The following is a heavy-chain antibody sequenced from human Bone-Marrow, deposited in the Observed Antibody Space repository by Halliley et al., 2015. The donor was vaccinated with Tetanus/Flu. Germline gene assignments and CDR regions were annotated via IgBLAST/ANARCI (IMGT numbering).Heavy chain of an antibody. CDR2: HRGAT. J-gene: IGHJ5*01. Sequence: HRGATNYTPSPKGRVSFSVDTSKNQFSLKLNSLTAADTAVYYCARGPRGQGDNGYWYTYNWFDYWGPGTLVTVSS. D-gene: IGHD3-22*01. V-gene: IGHV4-34*01. CDR3: ARGPRGQGDNGYWYTYNWFDY.